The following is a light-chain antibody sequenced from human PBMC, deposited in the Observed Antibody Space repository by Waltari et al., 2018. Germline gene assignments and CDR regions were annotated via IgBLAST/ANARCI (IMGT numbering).Light chain of an antibody. V-gene: IGLV2-14*01. CDR2: DVS. Sequence: QSALPQPASVSGSPGQSITIPCTGTSSDVVGYNYVSWYQQHPGKAPKLMIYDVSNRPSGVSNRFSGSKSGNTASLTISGLQAEDEADYYCSSYTSSSMVFGGGTKLTVL. CDR3: SSYTSSSMV. J-gene: IGLJ3*02. CDR1: SSDVVGYNY.